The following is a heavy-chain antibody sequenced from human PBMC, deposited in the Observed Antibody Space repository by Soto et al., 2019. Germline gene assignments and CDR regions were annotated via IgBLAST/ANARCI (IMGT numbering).Heavy chain of an antibody. CDR3: ARDLFAMVRGVYDY. CDR1: GGSISSSGHY. D-gene: IGHD3-10*01. CDR2: INHSGST. V-gene: IGHV4-39*07. J-gene: IGHJ4*02. Sequence: SETLSLTCTVSGGSISSSGHYWTWIRQPPGTGLEWIGEINHSGSTNYNPSLKSRVTISVDTSKNQFSLKLTSVTAADTAVYYCARDLFAMVRGVYDYWGQGTLVTVSS.